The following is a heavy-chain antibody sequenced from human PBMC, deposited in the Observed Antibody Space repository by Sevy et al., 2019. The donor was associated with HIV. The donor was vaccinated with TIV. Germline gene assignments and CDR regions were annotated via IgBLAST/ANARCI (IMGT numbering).Heavy chain of an antibody. J-gene: IGHJ5*02. CDR1: GFTFSSYS. CDR3: ARDSLSSSWYGVLDP. D-gene: IGHD6-13*01. CDR2: ISSSSSYI. V-gene: IGHV3-21*01. Sequence: GGSLRLSCAPSGFTFSSYSMNWVRQAPGKGLEWVSSISSSSSYIYYADSVKGRFTISRDNAKNSLYLQMNSLRAEDTAVYYCARDSLSSSWYGVLDPWGQGTLVTVSS.